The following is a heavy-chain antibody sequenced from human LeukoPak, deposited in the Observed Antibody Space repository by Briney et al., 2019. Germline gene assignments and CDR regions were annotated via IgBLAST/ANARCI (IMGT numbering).Heavy chain of an antibody. CDR2: ISIHNGNT. CDR3: ARITYDFWSGYYMPDDP. V-gene: IGHV1-18*01. D-gene: IGHD3-3*01. Sequence: AASVKVSCKASGYTFTNYGISWVRQAPGQGLEWMGWISIHNGNTDYAQKLRGRVTMTTDTSTSTAYMELRSLRSDDTAVYYCARITYDFWSGYYMPDDPWGQGTLVTVSS. J-gene: IGHJ5*02. CDR1: GYTFTNYG.